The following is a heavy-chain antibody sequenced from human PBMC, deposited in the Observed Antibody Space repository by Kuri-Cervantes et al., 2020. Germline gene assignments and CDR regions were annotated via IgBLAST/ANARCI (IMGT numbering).Heavy chain of an antibody. CDR1: GGSISSSSYY. V-gene: IGHV4-39*07. Sequence: SETLSLTCTVSGGSISSSSYYWGWIRQPPGKGLEWIGSIYYSGSTYYNPSLKSRVTIPVDTSKNQFSLKLSSVTAADTAVYYCASAYAYQLPNTPYYYYYYMDVWGKGTTVTVSS. J-gene: IGHJ6*03. D-gene: IGHD2-2*01. CDR2: IYYSGST. CDR3: ASAYAYQLPNTPYYYYYYMDV.